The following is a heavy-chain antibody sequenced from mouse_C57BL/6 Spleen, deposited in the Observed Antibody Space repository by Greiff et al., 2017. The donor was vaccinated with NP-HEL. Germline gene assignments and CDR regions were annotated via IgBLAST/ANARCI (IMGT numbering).Heavy chain of an antibody. V-gene: IGHV5-17*01. D-gene: IGHD2-1*01. CDR2: ISSGSSTI. CDR1: GFTFSDYG. CDR3: ARGVTYYFDC. J-gene: IGHJ2*01. Sequence: EVKLMESGGGLVKPGGSLKLSCAASGFTFSDYGMHWVRQAPEKGLEWVAYISSGSSTIYYADTVKGRFTLSRDNAKNTLFLQMTSLRSEDTAMYYCARGVTYYFDCWGQGTTLTVSS.